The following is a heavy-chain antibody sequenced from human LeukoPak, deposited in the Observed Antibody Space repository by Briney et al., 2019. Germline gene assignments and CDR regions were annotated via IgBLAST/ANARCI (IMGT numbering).Heavy chain of an antibody. J-gene: IGHJ4*02. D-gene: IGHD2-15*01. CDR2: ISYDGSNK. CDR1: GFTFSSYA. V-gene: IGHV3-30*04. CDR3: AKGTLGYCSGGICYSFDN. Sequence: GGSLRLSCAASGFTFSSYAMHWVRQAPGKGLEWVAVISYDGSNKYYADSVKGRFTISRDNSKNTLYLQMNSLRADDTAVYYCAKGTLGYCSGGICYSFDNWGQGTLVTVSS.